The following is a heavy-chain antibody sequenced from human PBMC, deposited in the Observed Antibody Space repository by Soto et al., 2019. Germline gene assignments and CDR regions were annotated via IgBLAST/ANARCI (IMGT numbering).Heavy chain of an antibody. V-gene: IGHV4-31*03. D-gene: IGHD6-6*01. J-gene: IGHJ6*02. CDR3: ARRGGSSSRYYYYALDV. CDR2: IYSNGDT. Sequence: SETVSLTCSVSSGSMNNGGYYWSWIRQLPGKGLEWIGYIYSNGDTYYNPSLKSRVTISVDTSKNQFSLNLTSVTAADTAVYYCARRGGSSSRYYYYALDVWGQGTTVTVSS. CDR1: SGSMNNGGYY.